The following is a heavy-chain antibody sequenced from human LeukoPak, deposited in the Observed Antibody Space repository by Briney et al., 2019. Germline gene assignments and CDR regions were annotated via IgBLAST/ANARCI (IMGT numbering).Heavy chain of an antibody. CDR3: ARASIAAAGTKFFGY. CDR1: GYTFTSYG. CDR2: ISAYNGNT. Sequence: ASVKVSCKASGYTFTSYGISWVRQAPGQGLEWMGWISAYNGNTNYAQKLQGRVTMTTDTSTSTAYMELRSLGSDDTAVYYCARASIAAAGTKFFGYWGQGTLVTVSS. J-gene: IGHJ4*02. D-gene: IGHD6-13*01. V-gene: IGHV1-18*01.